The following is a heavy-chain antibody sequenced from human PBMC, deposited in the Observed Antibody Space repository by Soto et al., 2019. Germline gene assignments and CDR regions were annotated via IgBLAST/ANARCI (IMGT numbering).Heavy chain of an antibody. V-gene: IGHV4-39*01. D-gene: IGHD3-9*01. CDR1: GDSINSDKYY. J-gene: IGHJ4*02. CDR3: ARLEGLATISYYFDF. Sequence: LETLSLTCSVSGDSINSDKYYWGWIRQPPGKGLEWIGSIYFRGNTYYNPSLQTRVAISLDKSKSQFSLKLNSVTAADSAVYFCARLEGLATISYYFDFWGQGALVTVSS. CDR2: IYFRGNT.